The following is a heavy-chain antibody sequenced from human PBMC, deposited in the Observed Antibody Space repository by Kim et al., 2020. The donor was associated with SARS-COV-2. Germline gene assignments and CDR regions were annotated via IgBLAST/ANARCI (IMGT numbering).Heavy chain of an antibody. V-gene: IGHV3-30*18. Sequence: GGSLRLSCAASGFTFSSYGMHWVRQAPGKGLEWVAVISYDGSNKYYADSVKGRFTISRDNSKNTLYLQMNSLRAEDTAVYYCAKVTGFGELLLDAFDIWG. J-gene: IGHJ3*02. D-gene: IGHD3-10*01. CDR2: ISYDGSNK. CDR3: AKVTGFGELLLDAFDI. CDR1: GFTFSSYG.